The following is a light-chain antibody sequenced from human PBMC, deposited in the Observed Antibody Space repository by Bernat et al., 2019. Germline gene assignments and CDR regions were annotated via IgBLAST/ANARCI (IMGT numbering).Light chain of an antibody. CDR3: SSYTSTTPPYV. V-gene: IGLV2-14*03. J-gene: IGLJ1*01. Sequence: QSALTQPASVSGSPGQSITISCTGTSSDVGAYNYVSWYQQHPGKAPKVMIYDVSNRPSGVSNRFSGSKSGNTASLTISGLQAEDEADYYCSSYTSTTPPYVFGTGTKVTVL. CDR1: SSDVGAYNY. CDR2: DVS.